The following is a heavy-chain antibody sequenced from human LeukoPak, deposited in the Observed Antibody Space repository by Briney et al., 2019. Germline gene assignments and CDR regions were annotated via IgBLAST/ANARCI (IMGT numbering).Heavy chain of an antibody. CDR3: ARVVYCSGGTCSYYFDY. V-gene: IGHV3-21*01. CDR2: ISDSSTYI. D-gene: IGHD2-15*01. CDR1: GFTFSRYS. J-gene: IGHJ4*02. Sequence: GGSLRLSCAASGFTFSRYSMNWVRQAPGKGLEWVSSISDSSTYIFNADPVQGRFTISRDDAKNSLFLQMNSLRVEDTAVYYCARVVYCSGGTCSYYFDYWGQGTLVTVSS.